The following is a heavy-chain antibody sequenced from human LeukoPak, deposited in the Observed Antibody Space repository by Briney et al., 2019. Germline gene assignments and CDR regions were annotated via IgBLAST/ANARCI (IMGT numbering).Heavy chain of an antibody. CDR1: GFTFSSYS. Sequence: GGSLRLSCAASGFTFSSYSMNWVRQAPGKGLEWVSFITDSSGIKYYAGSVQGRFTISRDNAKNLLYLQMSSLRVEDTAVYYCARGLFGSSYYDSSVGNWLDPWGQGTLVTVSS. V-gene: IGHV3-48*04. CDR2: ITDSSGIK. J-gene: IGHJ5*02. D-gene: IGHD3-22*01. CDR3: ARGLFGSSYYDSSVGNWLDP.